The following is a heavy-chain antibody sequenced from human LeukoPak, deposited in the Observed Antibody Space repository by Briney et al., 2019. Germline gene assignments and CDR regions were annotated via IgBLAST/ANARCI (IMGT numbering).Heavy chain of an antibody. CDR1: GYTFTSYG. Sequence: ASVKVSCKASGYTFTSYGISWVRQAPGQGLEWMGWISAYNGNTNYAQKLQGRVTMTTDTSTSTAYMEPRSLRSDDTAVYYCAREGVSIVGALVYYYGMDVWGQGTTVTVSS. D-gene: IGHD1-26*01. CDR3: AREGVSIVGALVYYYGMDV. V-gene: IGHV1-18*01. CDR2: ISAYNGNT. J-gene: IGHJ6*02.